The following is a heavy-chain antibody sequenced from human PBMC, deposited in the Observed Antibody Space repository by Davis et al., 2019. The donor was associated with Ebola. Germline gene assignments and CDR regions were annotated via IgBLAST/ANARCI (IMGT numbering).Heavy chain of an antibody. Sequence: GESLKISCAASGFTFSSYAMHWVRQAPGKGLEWFAYVGLRNGATYYADSVEGRFTISRNNAEKSVFLQMNSLTDEDTAVYYCVRDHNWSFDSWGQGTLVIVSS. J-gene: IGHJ4*02. V-gene: IGHV3-48*02. CDR3: VRDHNWSFDS. CDR2: VGLRNGAT. CDR1: GFTFSSYA.